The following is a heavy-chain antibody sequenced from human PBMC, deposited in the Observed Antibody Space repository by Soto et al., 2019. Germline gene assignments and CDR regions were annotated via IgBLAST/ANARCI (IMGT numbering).Heavy chain of an antibody. CDR2: IGPNSGVT. V-gene: IGHV1-2*02. J-gene: IGHJ4*02. D-gene: IGHD3-16*01. CDR3: AREGELVAAATDF. CDR1: GYTFTGHY. Sequence: QVQLVQSGAEVKKPGASVKDSCKASGYTFTGHYMHWVRQAPGGGLEWMGWIGPNSGVTNYAQKFQGRVSMTRDTSISTVYMELTRLTSDDTAVYFCAREGELVAAATDFWGQGTLVTVSS.